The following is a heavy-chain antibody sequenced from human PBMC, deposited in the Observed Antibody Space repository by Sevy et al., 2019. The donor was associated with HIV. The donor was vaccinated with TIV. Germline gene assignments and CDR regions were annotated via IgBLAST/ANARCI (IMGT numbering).Heavy chain of an antibody. CDR3: AREQRVTATRSLDY. CDR2: IYYSGST. CDR1: GGSVSSGSYY. Sequence: SETLSLTCTVSGGSVSSGSYYWSWIRQPPGKGLEWIGYIYYSGSTNYNPSLKSRVTISVDTSKNQFSLKLSSVTAADTAVYYWAREQRVTATRSLDYWGQGTLVTVSS. D-gene: IGHD2-21*02. J-gene: IGHJ4*02. V-gene: IGHV4-61*01.